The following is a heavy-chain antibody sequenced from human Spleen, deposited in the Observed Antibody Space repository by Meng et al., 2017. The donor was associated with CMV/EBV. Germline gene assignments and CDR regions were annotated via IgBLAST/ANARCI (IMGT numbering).Heavy chain of an antibody. CDR2: IKSDGSST. CDR1: GFSFSSYW. J-gene: IGHJ4*02. CDR3: GREPFGSGWFRDYFEN. V-gene: IGHV3-74*01. D-gene: IGHD6-19*01. Sequence: GGSLRLSCAASGFSFSSYWMHWVRQVPGKGLVWVSRIKSDGSSTSYADSVKGRFTISRDNAKNTLYLQMNSLRAEDTAVYYCGREPFGSGWFRDYFENWGQGSLVTVSS.